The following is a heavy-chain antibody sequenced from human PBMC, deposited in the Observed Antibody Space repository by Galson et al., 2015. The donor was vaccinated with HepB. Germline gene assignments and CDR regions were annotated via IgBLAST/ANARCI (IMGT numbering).Heavy chain of an antibody. CDR3: AKDYDSSGYYAELTY. D-gene: IGHD3-22*01. Sequence: SLRLSCAASGFTFSSYAMSWVRQAPGKGLEWVSAISGSGGSTYYADSVKGRFTISRDNSKNTLYLQMNSLRAEDTAVYYCAKDYDSSGYYAELTYWGQGTLVTVSS. V-gene: IGHV3-23*01. CDR1: GFTFSSYA. J-gene: IGHJ4*02. CDR2: ISGSGGST.